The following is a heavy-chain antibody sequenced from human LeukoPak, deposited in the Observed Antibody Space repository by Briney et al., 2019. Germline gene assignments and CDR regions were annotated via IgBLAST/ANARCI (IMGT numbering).Heavy chain of an antibody. D-gene: IGHD3-16*01. CDR1: GFMFSRLG. Sequence: GRSLRLSCTASGFMFSRLGMQWVRQPPGEGLEWVAMIWHDGSVEEYADSVKGRFTISRDNSQNTLYLQMNSLRDDGTAVYYCAKEGDQFRGYLDAWGKGTTVTVSS. V-gene: IGHV3-33*06. J-gene: IGHJ6*03. CDR3: AKEGDQFRGYLDA. CDR2: IWHDGSVE.